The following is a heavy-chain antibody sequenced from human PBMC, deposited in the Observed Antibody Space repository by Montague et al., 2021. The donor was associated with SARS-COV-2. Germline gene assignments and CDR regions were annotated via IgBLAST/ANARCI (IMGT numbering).Heavy chain of an antibody. CDR2: TWHGGST. CDR3: ASTSQYCTPTQCYLPNAMDV. Sequence: SETLSLTCTVSGYSITHAYYWGWIRQPPGTGQERIGNTWHGGSTYYNSFLKSRVTISVDTSNNQFLLKLTSATAADTAVYYCASTSQYCTPTQCYLPNAMDVWGRGTTVTVSS. J-gene: IGHJ6*02. V-gene: IGHV4-38-2*02. CDR1: GYSITHAYY. D-gene: IGHD2-8*01.